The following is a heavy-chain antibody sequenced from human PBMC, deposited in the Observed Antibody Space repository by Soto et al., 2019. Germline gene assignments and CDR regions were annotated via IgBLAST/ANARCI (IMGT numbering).Heavy chain of an antibody. Sequence: GGSLRLSCAASGFTFSTFTMTWVRQAPGKGLEWVSAISGSGGSTYYADSVKGRFTISRDNSKNTLYLQINSLRAEDTAVYYCARVAKHYYDSSGYYYDYWGLGTLVTVSS. J-gene: IGHJ4*02. V-gene: IGHV3-23*01. CDR1: GFTFSTFT. CDR3: ARVAKHYYDSSGYYYDY. D-gene: IGHD3-22*01. CDR2: ISGSGGST.